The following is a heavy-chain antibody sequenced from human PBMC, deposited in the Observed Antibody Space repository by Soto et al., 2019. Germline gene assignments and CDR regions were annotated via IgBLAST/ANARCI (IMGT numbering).Heavy chain of an antibody. D-gene: IGHD3-10*01. CDR2: IDYSGGT. CDR3: AKGVRGVPNWFDP. J-gene: IGHJ5*02. V-gene: IGHV4-31*03. Sequence: QVQLQESGPGLVRPSQTLSLSCTVSGGSISNSANHWSWIRQHPGEGLEWIGYIDYSGGTYYGPALKGRVTLSIDASKNQFSLKLSSVTAADTAVYYCAKGVRGVPNWFDPWGPGTLVTVSS. CDR1: GGSISNSANH.